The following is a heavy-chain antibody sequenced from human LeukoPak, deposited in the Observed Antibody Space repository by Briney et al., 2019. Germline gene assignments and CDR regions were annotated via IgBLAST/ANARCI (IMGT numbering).Heavy chain of an antibody. CDR2: IRADNSGT. CDR1: GFTFSSYA. CDR3: AKDKYSGNDRGDYFDY. D-gene: IGHD5-12*01. Sequence: GGPLRLSCAASGFTFSSYAMSWVRQAPGKGLEWVSAIRADNSGTHHAHSLKGRFTISRDNSKNTLSLQMNSLRAEDTAVYYCAKDKYSGNDRGDYFDYWGQGTLVTVSS. J-gene: IGHJ4*02. V-gene: IGHV3-23*01.